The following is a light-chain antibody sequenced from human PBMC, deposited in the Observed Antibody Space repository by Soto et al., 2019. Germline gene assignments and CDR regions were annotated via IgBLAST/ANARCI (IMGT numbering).Light chain of an antibody. J-gene: IGLJ2*01. V-gene: IGLV2-14*01. CDR2: DVS. Sequence: QSALTQPASVSGSPGQSITISCTGTSSDVGGYNYVSWYQQHPGKAPKLMIYDVSNRPSGVSNRFSGSKSGNTASLTISGXXAEDEAXXYCSSYTSSSTLGVFGGGTKLTVL. CDR1: SSDVGGYNY. CDR3: SSYTSSSTLGV.